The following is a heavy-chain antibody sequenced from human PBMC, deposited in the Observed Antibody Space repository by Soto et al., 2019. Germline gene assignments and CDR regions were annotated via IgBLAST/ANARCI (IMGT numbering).Heavy chain of an antibody. J-gene: IGHJ6*02. D-gene: IGHD3-9*01. CDR1: GFTFSSYG. CDR2: ISYDGSNK. V-gene: IGHV3-30*03. CDR3: ARDGNDILTGYYSYYYGMDV. Sequence: GGSLRLSCAASGFTFSSYGMHWVRQAPGKGLEWVAVISYDGSNKYYADSVKGRFTISRDNSKNTLYLQMNSLRAEDTAVYYCARDGNDILTGYYSYYYGMDVWGQGTTVTVSS.